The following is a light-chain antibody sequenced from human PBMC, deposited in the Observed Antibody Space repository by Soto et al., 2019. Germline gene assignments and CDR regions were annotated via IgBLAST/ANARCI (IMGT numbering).Light chain of an antibody. CDR1: QNIINY. V-gene: IGKV1-39*01. CDR2: VAS. Sequence: DIQMTQSPSSLSASVVDRVTITFRASQNIINYLNWYQQKPGKAPQLLIYVASRLESGVPSRFSGSGSGTDFTLTISSLQPEDFATYYCQQYNSYRINFGQGTRLEIK. CDR3: QQYNSYRIN. J-gene: IGKJ5*01.